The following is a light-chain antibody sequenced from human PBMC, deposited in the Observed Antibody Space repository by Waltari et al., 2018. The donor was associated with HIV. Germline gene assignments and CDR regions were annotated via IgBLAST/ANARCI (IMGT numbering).Light chain of an antibody. CDR3: QSYDSRLSAWV. J-gene: IGLJ3*02. Sequence: QSVLTQPPSVSGAPGRRVTISCTGSNSNIGSTYDVHWYQLLPGKAPKLLIYANNNRPSGVPDRFSGSKSGASASLAITGLQAEDEADYSCQSYDSRLSAWVFGGGTKVTVL. CDR2: ANN. V-gene: IGLV1-40*01. CDR1: NSNIGSTYD.